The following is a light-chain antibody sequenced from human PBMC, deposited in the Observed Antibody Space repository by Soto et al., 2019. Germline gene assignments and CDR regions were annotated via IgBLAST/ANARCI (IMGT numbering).Light chain of an antibody. Sequence: EIVMTQSPATLSVSPGERATLSCRASESVRSKLAWYQQKPGQAPRLLIYDASTRATGIPARFSGSGSGTDFTLTIRSLQSEDFAVYYCQQYSNWPPITFGQGTRLEIK. CDR3: QQYSNWPPIT. CDR1: ESVRSK. J-gene: IGKJ5*01. V-gene: IGKV3-15*01. CDR2: DAS.